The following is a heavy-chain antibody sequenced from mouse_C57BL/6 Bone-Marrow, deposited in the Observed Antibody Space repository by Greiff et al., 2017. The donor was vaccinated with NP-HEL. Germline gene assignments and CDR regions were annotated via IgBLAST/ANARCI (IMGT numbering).Heavy chain of an antibody. Sequence: VQLQQSGAELVKPGASVKMSCKASGYTFTTYPIEWMKQNHGKSLEWIGNFHPYNDDTKYNEKFKGKATLTVEKSSSTVYMGLSRLTSDDSAVYYCARRGWLQGYYFDYWGQGTTLTVSS. CDR1: GYTFTTYP. D-gene: IGHD2-3*01. J-gene: IGHJ2*01. CDR3: ARRGWLQGYYFDY. CDR2: FHPYNDDT. V-gene: IGHV1-47*01.